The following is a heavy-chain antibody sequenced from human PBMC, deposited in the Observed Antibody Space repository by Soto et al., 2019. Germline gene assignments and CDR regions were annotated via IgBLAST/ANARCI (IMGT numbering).Heavy chain of an antibody. CDR2: ISGSGGST. D-gene: IGHD2-8*01. CDR1: GFTFSSYA. Sequence: LRLSCAASGFTFSSYAMSWVRQAPGKGLEWVSAISGSGGSTYYADSVKGRFTISRDNSKNTLYLQMNSLRAEDTAVYYCARGRHAIDVLMVYAIGSDAFDIWGQGTMVTVSS. V-gene: IGHV3-23*01. CDR3: ARGRHAIDVLMVYAIGSDAFDI. J-gene: IGHJ3*02.